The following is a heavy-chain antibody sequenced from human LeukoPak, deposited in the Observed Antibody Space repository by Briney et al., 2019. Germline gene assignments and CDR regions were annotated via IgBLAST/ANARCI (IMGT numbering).Heavy chain of an antibody. J-gene: IGHJ4*02. CDR1: GDSISSNSYY. CDR2: IYYSGTT. D-gene: IGHD4-23*01. V-gene: IGHV4-39*01. Sequence: RPSETLSLTCTVSGDSISSNSYYCGWIRQPPGKRLEWIGNIYYSGTTYYNPSLKSRVTISVDTSKNQFSLKLSSVTAADTAVYYCARPYGGNPGYFDYWGQGILVTVSS. CDR3: ARPYGGNPGYFDY.